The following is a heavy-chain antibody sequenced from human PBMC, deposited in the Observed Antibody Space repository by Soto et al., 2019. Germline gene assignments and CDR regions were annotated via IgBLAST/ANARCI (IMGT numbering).Heavy chain of an antibody. CDR2: ISTSSGTI. D-gene: IGHD1-1*01. Sequence: ESGGGLVQPGGSLRLSCAASGFTFSSYSMNWVRQAPGKGLEWVSYISTSSGTIDYADSVKGRFTISRDNARDSLYLQMNSLRAEDTAVYYCARRFYNSDAFDIWGQGTMVTVSS. CDR1: GFTFSSYS. V-gene: IGHV3-48*01. CDR3: ARRFYNSDAFDI. J-gene: IGHJ3*02.